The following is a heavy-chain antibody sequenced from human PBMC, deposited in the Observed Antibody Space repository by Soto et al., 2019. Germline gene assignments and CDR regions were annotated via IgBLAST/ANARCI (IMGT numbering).Heavy chain of an antibody. Sequence: ASVKVSCKASGYMFISYGINWVRQAPGQGLEWMGWISAYNANTKYAQNLQGRITMTTDTSTSTAYMEMRSLRSDDTAVYYCARDLDGSGSYYTDYWGPGTLVTVSS. CDR2: ISAYNANT. CDR3: ARDLDGSGSYYTDY. D-gene: IGHD3-10*01. V-gene: IGHV1-18*01. CDR1: GYMFISYG. J-gene: IGHJ4*02.